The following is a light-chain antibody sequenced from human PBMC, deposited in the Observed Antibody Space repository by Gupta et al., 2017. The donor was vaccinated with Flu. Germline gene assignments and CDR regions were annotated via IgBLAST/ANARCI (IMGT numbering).Light chain of an antibody. J-gene: IGKJ4*01. CDR2: GVS. V-gene: IGKV3-15*01. Sequence: PAHLSVSPGARASLSCRASQSVSSKLAWYQQKRGQAPRLLIYGVSTRATGIPARFSGSGSGTEFTLTISSLQSEDFAVYYCQQYSNWPLTFGGGTKVEIK. CDR3: QQYSNWPLT. CDR1: QSVSSK.